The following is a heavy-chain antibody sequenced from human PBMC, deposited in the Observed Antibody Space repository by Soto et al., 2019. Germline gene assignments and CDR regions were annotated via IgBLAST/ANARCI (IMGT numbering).Heavy chain of an antibody. V-gene: IGHV3-30-3*01. J-gene: IGHJ4*02. CDR1: GFTFSSYA. D-gene: IGHD3-10*01. Sequence: PGGSLRLSCAASGFTFSSYAMHWVRQAPGKGLEWVAVISYDGSNKYYADSVKGRFTISRDNSKNTLYLQMNSLRAEDTAVYYCASWGRSTGELLRTDFDYWGQGTLVTVSS. CDR2: ISYDGSNK. CDR3: ASWGRSTGELLRTDFDY.